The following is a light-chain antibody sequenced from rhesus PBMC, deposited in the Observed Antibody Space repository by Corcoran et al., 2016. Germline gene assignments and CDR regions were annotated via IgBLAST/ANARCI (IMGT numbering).Light chain of an antibody. CDR1: QAISNY. Sequence: DIQMTQSPSSLSASVGDRVTITCQASQAISNYLAWYQQKPGKVPNLLIYKASTLQSGVPSRFRGRGSGTDFTLTISSLQPEGFATYYCQHGYGITPTFGQGTKVEIK. V-gene: IGKV1-25*01. J-gene: IGKJ1*01. CDR2: KAS. CDR3: QHGYGITPT.